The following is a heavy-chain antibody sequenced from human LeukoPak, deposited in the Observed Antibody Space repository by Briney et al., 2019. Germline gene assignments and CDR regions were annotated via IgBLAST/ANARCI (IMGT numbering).Heavy chain of an antibody. CDR3: ARIPLGPEYSSSSVDY. Sequence: GGSLRLSCAASGFTFSDYYMTWIRQAPGKGLGWISYISTSGSTLYYADSVKGRFTFSRDNAKSSLSLQMNSLTVEDTSVYYCARIPLGPEYSSSSVDYWGQGTLVTVSS. J-gene: IGHJ4*02. D-gene: IGHD6-6*01. CDR2: ISTSGSTL. V-gene: IGHV3-11*04. CDR1: GFTFSDYY.